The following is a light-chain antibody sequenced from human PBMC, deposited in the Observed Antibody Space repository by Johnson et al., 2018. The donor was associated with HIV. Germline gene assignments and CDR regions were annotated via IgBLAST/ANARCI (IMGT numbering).Light chain of an antibody. Sequence: QAVLSQPPSVSAAPGQKVTISCSGGSSNIGSNYVSWYQQLPGTAPKLLIFDNNKRPSGIPYRFSASKSGTSATLGITGLQTGDEADYYCGTWDSSLSAYVFGTGTKVTVL. CDR1: SSNIGSNY. V-gene: IGLV1-51*01. CDR3: GTWDSSLSAYV. J-gene: IGLJ1*01. CDR2: DNN.